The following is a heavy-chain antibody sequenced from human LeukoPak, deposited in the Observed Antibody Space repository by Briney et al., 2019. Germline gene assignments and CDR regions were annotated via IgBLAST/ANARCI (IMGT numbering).Heavy chain of an antibody. Sequence: GGSLRLSCAASGFTFSTYWMHWVRQATGKGLEWVSAIGTAGDTYYPGSVKGRFTISRENAKNSLYLQMNSLRAGDTAVYYCARTKSGRRGYFDCWGQGTLVTVSS. D-gene: IGHD2-8*01. CDR3: ARTKSGRRGYFDC. J-gene: IGHJ4*02. V-gene: IGHV3-13*01. CDR2: IGTAGDT. CDR1: GFTFSTYW.